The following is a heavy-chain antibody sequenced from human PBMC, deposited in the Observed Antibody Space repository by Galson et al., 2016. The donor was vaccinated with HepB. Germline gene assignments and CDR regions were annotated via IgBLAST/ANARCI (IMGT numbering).Heavy chain of an antibody. V-gene: IGHV3-23*01. CDR2: ISGSGGP. Sequence: SLRLSCAASGFTFGAYGMSWVRLAPGKGLEWVSSISGSGGPKYADSVKGRFTVSRDNSRDTIYLQMDSLTAEDSATYYCTTWLSHHFDYWGQGTRVTVSS. CDR1: GFTFGAYG. D-gene: IGHD5-12*01. J-gene: IGHJ4*02. CDR3: TTWLSHHFDY.